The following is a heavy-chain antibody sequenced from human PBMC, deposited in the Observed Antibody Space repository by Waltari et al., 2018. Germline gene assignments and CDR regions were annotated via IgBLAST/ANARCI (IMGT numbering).Heavy chain of an antibody. Sequence: EVQLVESGGGLVQPGGSLRLSCAASGFTFSSYWMSWVRQAPGKGLEWVANIKQDGSEKYYVDSGKGRFTISRDNAKNSLYLQMNSLRAEDTAVYYCARDFFFMTTVTSEDYWGQGTLVTVSS. D-gene: IGHD4-4*01. V-gene: IGHV3-7*01. J-gene: IGHJ4*02. CDR2: IKQDGSEK. CDR1: GFTFSSYW. CDR3: ARDFFFMTTVTSEDY.